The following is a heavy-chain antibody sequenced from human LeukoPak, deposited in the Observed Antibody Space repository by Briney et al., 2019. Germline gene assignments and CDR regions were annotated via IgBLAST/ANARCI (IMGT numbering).Heavy chain of an antibody. CDR3: ARPLLTYYYDNSGYNDY. V-gene: IGHV3-15*01. J-gene: IGHJ4*02. CDR1: GFTFSNAW. CDR2: IKSKTDGGTT. D-gene: IGHD3-22*01. Sequence: GGSLRLSCAASGFTFSNAWMSWVRQAPGKGLEWVGRIKSKTDGGTTDYAAPVKGRFTISRDNAKNSLYLQMNSLRAEDTAVYYCARPLLTYYYDNSGYNDYWGQGTLVTVSS.